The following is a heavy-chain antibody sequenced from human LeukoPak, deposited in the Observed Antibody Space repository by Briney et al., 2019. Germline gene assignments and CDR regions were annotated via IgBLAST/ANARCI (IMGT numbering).Heavy chain of an antibody. CDR3: AREWGHYYGSGSYNYGAFDI. D-gene: IGHD3-10*01. J-gene: IGHJ3*02. V-gene: IGHV4-34*01. Sequence: TSETLALTCAVYGGSFSGYYWSWIHQSPGKGLEWSGEINHSGSTNYNPSLKSRVTKSVDTPKNQFSLKLSSVTAADTAVYYCAREWGHYYGSGSYNYGAFDIWGQGTMVTVSS. CDR2: INHSGST. CDR1: GGSFSGYY.